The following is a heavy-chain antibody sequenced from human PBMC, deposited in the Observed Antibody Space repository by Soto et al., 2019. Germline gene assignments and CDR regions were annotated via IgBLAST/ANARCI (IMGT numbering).Heavy chain of an antibody. D-gene: IGHD3-3*01. V-gene: IGHV1-8*01. CDR1: GYTFTSYD. CDR3: ASVGPRPRITIFGVVPPLTDYYYYYMDV. Sequence: QVQLVQSGAEVKKPGASVKVSCKASGYTFTSYDINWVRQATGQGLEWMGWMNPNSGNTGYAQKFQGRVTKTRNTCISTAYMELSSMRSADTAVYYCASVGPRPRITIFGVVPPLTDYYYYYMDVWGKGTTVTVSS. CDR2: MNPNSGNT. J-gene: IGHJ6*03.